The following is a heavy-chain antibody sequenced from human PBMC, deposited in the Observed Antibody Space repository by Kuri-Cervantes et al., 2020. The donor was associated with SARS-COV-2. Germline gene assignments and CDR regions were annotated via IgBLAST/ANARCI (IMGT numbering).Heavy chain of an antibody. CDR1: GGSISSSIYY. J-gene: IGHJ4*02. V-gene: IGHV4-39*01. CDR3: ARLLPGPVEY. Sequence: SETLSLTCTVSGGSISSSIYYWGWIRQPPGKGLEWIGSIYYSGSTYYNPSLKSRVTISVDTSKNQFSLKLSSVTAADTAVYYCARLLPGPVEYWGQGTLVTVSS. D-gene: IGHD4-23*01. CDR2: IYYSGST.